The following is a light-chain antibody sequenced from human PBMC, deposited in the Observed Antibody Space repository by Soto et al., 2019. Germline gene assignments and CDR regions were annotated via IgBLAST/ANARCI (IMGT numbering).Light chain of an antibody. CDR1: SSDVGGSNY. Sequence: QSVLTQPASVSGSPGQSLTISCTGTSSDVGGSNYVSWYQQHPGKAPKLMIYEVSNRPSGVSDRFSGSKSGNTASLTISGLQAEDEADYYCSSYTSSITLRYVFGAGTKVTVL. CDR2: EVS. CDR3: SSYTSSITLRYV. J-gene: IGLJ1*01. V-gene: IGLV2-14*01.